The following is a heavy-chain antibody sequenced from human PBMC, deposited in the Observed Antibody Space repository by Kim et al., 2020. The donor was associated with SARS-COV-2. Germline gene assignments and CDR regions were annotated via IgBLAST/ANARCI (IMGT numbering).Heavy chain of an antibody. CDR1: GGSFSGYY. Sequence: SETLSLTCAVYGGSFSGYYWSWIRQPPGKGLEWIGEINHSGSTNYNPSLKSRVTISVDTSKNQFSLKLSSVTAADTAVYYCARGRCSSTSCYMSHWFDPWGQGTLVTVSS. V-gene: IGHV4-34*01. J-gene: IGHJ5*02. D-gene: IGHD2-2*02. CDR3: ARGRCSSTSCYMSHWFDP. CDR2: INHSGST.